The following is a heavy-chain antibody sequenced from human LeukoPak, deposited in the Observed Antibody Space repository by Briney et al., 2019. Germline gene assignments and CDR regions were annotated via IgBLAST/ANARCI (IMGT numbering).Heavy chain of an antibody. J-gene: IGHJ3*02. V-gene: IGHV4-30-4*01. CDR1: GGSISSGDYN. D-gene: IGHD2-2*01. CDR2: IYYSGGT. Sequence: PSETLSLTCTVSGGSISSGDYNWSWIRQPPGKGLEWIGYIYYSGGTYYNPSLKSRLTISVDTSKNQFSLRLTSVTAADTAVYYCARSYCIITTCYAVGAFDIWGQGTMVTVSS. CDR3: ARSYCIITTCYAVGAFDI.